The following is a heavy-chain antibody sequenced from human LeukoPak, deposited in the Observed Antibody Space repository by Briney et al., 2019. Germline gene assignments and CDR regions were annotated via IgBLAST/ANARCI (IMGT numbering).Heavy chain of an antibody. D-gene: IGHD5-12*01. V-gene: IGHV1-2*02. CDR2: IDLKTGDI. Sequence: ASVKVSCKASGYTFIDCWIHWVRQAPGQGLEWMGRIDLKTGDITSAQKFQGRVTMTRDTSISTTYMDLSGLGTDDTAVYYCARDGDIVATGFDYWGQGTLATVSS. CDR1: GYTFIDCW. J-gene: IGHJ4*02. CDR3: ARDGDIVATGFDY.